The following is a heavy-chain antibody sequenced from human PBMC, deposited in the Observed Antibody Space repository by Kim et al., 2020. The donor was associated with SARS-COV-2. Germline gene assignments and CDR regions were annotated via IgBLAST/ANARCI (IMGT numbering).Heavy chain of an antibody. CDR1: GFTFDDYA. V-gene: IGHV3-9*01. Sequence: GGSLRLSCAASGFTFDDYAMHWVRQAPGKGLEWVSGISWNSGSIGYADSVKGRFTISRDNAKNSLYLQMNSLRAEDTALYYCAKDKGVDLWRGSYVNWGQGTLVTVSS. J-gene: IGHJ4*02. CDR2: ISWNSGSI. D-gene: IGHD1-26*01. CDR3: AKDKGVDLWRGSYVN.